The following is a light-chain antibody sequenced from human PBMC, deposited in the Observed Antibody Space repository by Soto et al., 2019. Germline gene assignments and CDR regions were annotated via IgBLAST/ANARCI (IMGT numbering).Light chain of an antibody. CDR1: TTDVGGYNY. CDR2: EVT. CDR3: SSYASSRNFV. J-gene: IGLJ1*01. V-gene: IGLV2-14*01. Sequence: QSALTQPASVSGSPGQSITISCSGTTTDVGGYNYVSWSQHHPGKAPQLIIYEVTKRPSGVSDRFSGSRSGYTASLTISGLQAEDEADYYCSSYASSRNFVFGTGTKVTVL.